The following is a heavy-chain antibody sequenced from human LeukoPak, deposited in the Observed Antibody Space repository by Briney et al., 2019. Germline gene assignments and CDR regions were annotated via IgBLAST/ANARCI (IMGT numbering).Heavy chain of an antibody. Sequence: GGSLRLSCEASGLTVSSNYMTWVRQAPGKGLEWVSTIYSGGSTYYTDSVKGRFTISRDNSKKALYLQMKSLRVDDTGVYFCARSAGTHWGQGTLVTVSS. J-gene: IGHJ1*01. V-gene: IGHV3-66*01. CDR2: IYSGGST. D-gene: IGHD6-13*01. CDR1: GLTVSSNY. CDR3: ARSAGTH.